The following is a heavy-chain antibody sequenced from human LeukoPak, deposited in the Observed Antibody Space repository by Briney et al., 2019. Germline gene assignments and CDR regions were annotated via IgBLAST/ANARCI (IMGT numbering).Heavy chain of an antibody. CDR3: ARGSGSSLGRHYHYYMDV. J-gene: IGHJ6*03. D-gene: IGHD6-13*01. V-gene: IGHV4-34*01. CDR2: INHSGST. CDR1: GGSFSGYY. Sequence: SETLSLTCAVYGGSFSGYYWSWIRQPPGKGLEWIGEINHSGSTNYNPSLKSRVTISVDTSKNQFSLKLSSVTAADTAVYYCARGSGSSLGRHYHYYMDVWGKGTTVTVSS.